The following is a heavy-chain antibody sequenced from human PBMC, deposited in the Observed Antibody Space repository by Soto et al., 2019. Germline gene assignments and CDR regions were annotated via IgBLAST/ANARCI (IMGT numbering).Heavy chain of an antibody. V-gene: IGHV3-23*01. CDR2: IGGNGADT. CDR3: AIPSGLTVTGPDY. J-gene: IGHJ4*02. D-gene: IGHD6-19*01. Sequence: QPGGSLRLSCAASGFIFSNYAMSWVRQAPGKGLEWVSAIGGNGADTYYADSVKGRFTISRDNSKNTLYLQMNSLRADDTAVYFCAIPSGLTVTGPDYWGQGTLVTVSS. CDR1: GFIFSNYA.